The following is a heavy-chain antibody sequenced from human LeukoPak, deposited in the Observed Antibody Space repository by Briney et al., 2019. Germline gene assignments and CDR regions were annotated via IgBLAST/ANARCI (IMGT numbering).Heavy chain of an antibody. V-gene: IGHV3-30*02. J-gene: IGHJ4*02. CDR3: AKDMAATVVTDIIDY. CDR2: IRYDGSNK. CDR1: GFTFSSYG. Sequence: PGGSLRLSCAASGFTFSSYGMHWVRQAPGKGLEWVAFIRYDGSNKYYADSVKGRFTISRDNSKNTLYLQMNSLRAEDTAVYYCAKDMAATVVTDIIDYWGQGTLVTVSS. D-gene: IGHD4-23*01.